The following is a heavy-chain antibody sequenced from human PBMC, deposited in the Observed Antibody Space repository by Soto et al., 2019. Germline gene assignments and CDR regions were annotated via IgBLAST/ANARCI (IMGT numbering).Heavy chain of an antibody. CDR3: ARGNLSFDCAS. Sequence: QIQLVESGGDGVQPGKSLRLSCAASGFNFGFFGMHWGRQAPGKGLEWVAFISGDGLNTQYADSVRGRFTLSRDYSRKTMYLQMDSLRDEDTALYYCARGNLSFDCASWGLGTLVPVSS. V-gene: IGHV3-30*03. D-gene: IGHD1-26*01. J-gene: IGHJ4*02. CDR1: GFNFGFFG. CDR2: ISGDGLNT.